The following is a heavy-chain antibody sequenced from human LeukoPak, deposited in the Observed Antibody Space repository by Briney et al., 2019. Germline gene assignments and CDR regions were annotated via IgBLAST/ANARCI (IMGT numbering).Heavy chain of an antibody. CDR1: GFTFSSYG. Sequence: GGSLRLSCAASGFTFSSYGMHWVRQAPGKGLEWVAVIWYDGSNKYYADSVKGRFTISRDNSKNTLYLQMNSLRAEDTAVYYCAKGGSIAARGGWYYYYMDVWGKGTTVTVSS. CDR2: IWYDGSNK. D-gene: IGHD6-6*01. J-gene: IGHJ6*03. V-gene: IGHV3-33*06. CDR3: AKGGSIAARGGWYYYYMDV.